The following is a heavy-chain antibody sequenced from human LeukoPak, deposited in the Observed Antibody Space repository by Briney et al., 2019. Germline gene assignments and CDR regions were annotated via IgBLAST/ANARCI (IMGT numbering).Heavy chain of an antibody. D-gene: IGHD2-8*01. J-gene: IGHJ4*02. Sequence: PGGSLRLSCAASGFTFTSYVINWVRQAPGKGLEWVSGISGSGSTTYFADSVRGRFTISRDNSKNTLYLQMNSLRAEDTAVYYCAREGYCTNGVCYIVDYWGQGTLVTVSS. CDR2: ISGSGSTT. V-gene: IGHV3-23*01. CDR3: AREGYCTNGVCYIVDY. CDR1: GFTFTSYV.